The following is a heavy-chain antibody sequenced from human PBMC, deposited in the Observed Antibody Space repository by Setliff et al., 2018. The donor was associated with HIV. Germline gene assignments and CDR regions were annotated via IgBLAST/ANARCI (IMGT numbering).Heavy chain of an antibody. D-gene: IGHD2-2*01. V-gene: IGHV4-34*01. J-gene: IGHJ6*03. CDR1: GGSFSGDS. Sequence: PSETLSLTCVVYGGSFSGDSFSGPIYAWIRQVPGKGLEWIGDIDHTARTNYHPSLKTRVTMSVDTSKNQFSLKVTSVTAADTAIYYCAGNQNWNGYAFPYIDVWGKGTTVTVSS. CDR2: IDHTART. CDR3: AGNQNWNGYAFPYIDV.